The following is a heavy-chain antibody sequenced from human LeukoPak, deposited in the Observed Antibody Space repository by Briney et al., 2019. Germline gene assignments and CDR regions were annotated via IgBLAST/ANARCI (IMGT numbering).Heavy chain of an antibody. V-gene: IGHV3-30*18. CDR3: AKGDSITMVRGRMDV. D-gene: IGHD3-10*01. J-gene: IGHJ6*04. Sequence: GGSLRLSCAASGFTFSSYGMHWVRQAPGKGLEWVAVISYDGGNKYYADSVKGRFTISRDNSKNTLYLQMNSLRAEDTAVYYCAKGDSITMVRGRMDVWGKGTTVTVSS. CDR1: GFTFSSYG. CDR2: ISYDGGNK.